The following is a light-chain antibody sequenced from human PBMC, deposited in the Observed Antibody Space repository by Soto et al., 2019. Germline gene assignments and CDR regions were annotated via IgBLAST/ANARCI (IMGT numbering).Light chain of an antibody. Sequence: HSVLTQPASVSGSPGQSITISCTGTSSDVGGYNFVSWYQQHPGKAPKLMIYEVSNRPSGVSNRFSGSKSGNTASLTISGLQAEDEAAYYCSSYTTSVTRVVFGGGTKVTVL. CDR1: SSDVGGYNF. V-gene: IGLV2-14*01. J-gene: IGLJ2*01. CDR2: EVS. CDR3: SSYTTSVTRVV.